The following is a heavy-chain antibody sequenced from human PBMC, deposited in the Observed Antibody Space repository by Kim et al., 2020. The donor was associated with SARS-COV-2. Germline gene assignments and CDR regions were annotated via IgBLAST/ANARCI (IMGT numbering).Heavy chain of an antibody. V-gene: IGHV3-33*01. D-gene: IGHD2-21*02. CDR3: ARDVWPTANTIHN. Sequence: GGSLRLSCATSGFTFKTHAMHWVRQAPGKGLEWVAVIWHDGTITYYVDFLRGRFTISRDNSKNTLFLQMNSLRVDDAGFYYCARDVWPTANTIHNWGQGT. J-gene: IGHJ4*02. CDR1: GFTFKTHA. CDR2: IWHDGTIT.